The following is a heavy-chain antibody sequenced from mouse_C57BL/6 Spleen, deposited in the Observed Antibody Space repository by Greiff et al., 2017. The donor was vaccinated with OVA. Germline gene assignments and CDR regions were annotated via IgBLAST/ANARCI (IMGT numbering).Heavy chain of an antibody. CDR1: GYTFTDYN. D-gene: IGHD2-4*01. CDR2: INPNNGGT. Sequence: EVKLQESGPELVKPGASVKMSCKASGYTFTDYNMHWVKQSHGKSLEWIGYINPNNGGTSYNQKFKGKATLTVNKSSSTAYMELRSLTSEDSAVYYCARADYDEGYYAMDYWGQGTSVTVSS. V-gene: IGHV1-22*01. J-gene: IGHJ4*01. CDR3: ARADYDEGYYAMDY.